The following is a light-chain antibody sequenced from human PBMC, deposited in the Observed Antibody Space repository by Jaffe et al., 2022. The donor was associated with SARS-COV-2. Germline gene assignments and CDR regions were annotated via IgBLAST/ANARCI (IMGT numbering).Light chain of an antibody. CDR3: QQYYGTPH. Sequence: DIVVTQSPDSLAVSLGERATINCKSSQRIFYSSNNKNQLAWYQQKPGQPPKLLIYGASTREYGVPDRFSGSGAGTDFTLTISSLQAEDVAVYYCQQYYGTPHFGQGTRLEIK. CDR1: QRIFYSSNNKNQ. J-gene: IGKJ5*01. CDR2: GAS. V-gene: IGKV4-1*01.